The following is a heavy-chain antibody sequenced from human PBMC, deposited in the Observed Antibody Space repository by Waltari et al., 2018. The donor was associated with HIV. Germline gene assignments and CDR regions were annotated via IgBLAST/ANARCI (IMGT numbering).Heavy chain of an antibody. CDR1: GGSISSSSYY. CDR3: ARTYCSGGSCYSNYFHY. J-gene: IGHJ4*02. CDR2: IYYSGST. D-gene: IGHD2-15*01. Sequence: QLQLQESGPGLVKPSATLYLTCNVYGGSISSSSYYWGWIRQPPGKGREWIGSIYYSGSTYYNPSLKSRVTISVDTSKNQFSLKLSSVTAADTAVYYCARTYCSGGSCYSNYFHYWGQGTLVTVSS. V-gene: IGHV4-39*07.